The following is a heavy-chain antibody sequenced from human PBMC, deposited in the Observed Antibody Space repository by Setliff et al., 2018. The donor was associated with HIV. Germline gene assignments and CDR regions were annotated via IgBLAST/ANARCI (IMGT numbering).Heavy chain of an antibody. CDR1: GGSISNCY. J-gene: IGHJ4*02. V-gene: IGHV4-59*01. D-gene: IGHD3-22*01. Sequence: PSETLSLTCTVSGGSISNCYWSWIRQPPGKGLEWIGYISYTGTTKYNPSLKSRVTISVDTSKNQFSVRLSSVSAADTAVYFCARHVARFDYDTGGYYVSHFDYWGQGTQVTVSS. CDR3: ARHVARFDYDTGGYYVSHFDY. CDR2: ISYTGTT.